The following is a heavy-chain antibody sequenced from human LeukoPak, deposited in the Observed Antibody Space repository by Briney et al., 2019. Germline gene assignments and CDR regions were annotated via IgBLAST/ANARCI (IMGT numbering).Heavy chain of an antibody. D-gene: IGHD2-2*01. J-gene: IGHJ3*02. CDR1: GYIFISYW. CDR2: IYPGDSDT. CDR3: ARRYPNNAFDI. Sequence: GASLQISCKGSGYIFISYWIGWGRQLPGKGLEWMGIIYPGDSDTRYSPSFQGQVTISADKSISTAYLQWSSLKASDTAMYYCARRYPNNAFDIWGQGTMVTVSS. V-gene: IGHV5-51*01.